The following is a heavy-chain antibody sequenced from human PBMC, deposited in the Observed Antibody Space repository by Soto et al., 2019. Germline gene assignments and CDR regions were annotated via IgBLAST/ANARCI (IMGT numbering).Heavy chain of an antibody. J-gene: IGHJ4*02. CDR1: GFTFSSYG. CDR3: ARQGYSGYGPCLDY. CDR2: IWYDGSNK. V-gene: IGHV3-33*01. Sequence: GGSLRLSCAASGFTFSSYGMHWVRQAPGKGLEWVAVIWYDGSNKYYADSVKGRFTISRDNSKNTLYLQMNSLRAEDTAVYYCARQGYSGYGPCLDYWGQGTLVTVSS. D-gene: IGHD5-12*01.